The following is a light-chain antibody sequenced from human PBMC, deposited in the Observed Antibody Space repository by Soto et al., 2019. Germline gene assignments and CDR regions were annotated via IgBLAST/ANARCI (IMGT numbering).Light chain of an antibody. Sequence: DLQMTQSPASLSASEGDRVTITCRASQSISHYLNWYQQKPGKAPNLLIYAASSLQSGVPSRFSGSGSGTDFALTISSLQHEDSATYYCQQSYSIPTFGQGTKVEIK. J-gene: IGKJ1*01. CDR3: QQSYSIPT. V-gene: IGKV1-39*01. CDR1: QSISHY. CDR2: AAS.